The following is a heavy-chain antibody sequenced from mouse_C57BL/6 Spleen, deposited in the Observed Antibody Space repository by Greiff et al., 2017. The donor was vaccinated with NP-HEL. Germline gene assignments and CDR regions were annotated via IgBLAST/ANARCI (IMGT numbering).Heavy chain of an antibody. D-gene: IGHD2-5*01. CDR1: GFTFSSYT. J-gene: IGHJ1*03. CDR3: ARRSIYYSNGYWYFDV. CDR2: ISGGGGNT. Sequence: EVQGVESGGGLVKPGGSLKLSCAASGFTFSSYTMSWVRQTPEKRLEWVATISGGGGNTYYPDSVKGRFTISRDNAKNTLYLQMSSLRSEDTALYYCARRSIYYSNGYWYFDVWGTRTTVTVSS. V-gene: IGHV5-9*01.